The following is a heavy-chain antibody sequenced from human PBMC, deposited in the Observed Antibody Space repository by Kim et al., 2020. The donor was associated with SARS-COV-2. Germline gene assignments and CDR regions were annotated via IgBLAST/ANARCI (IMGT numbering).Heavy chain of an antibody. V-gene: IGHV3-48*02. CDR1: GFTFSSYS. Sequence: GGSLRLSCAASGFTFSSYSMNWVRQAPGKGLEWVSYISSSSSTIYYADSVKGRFTISRDNAKNSLYLQMNSLRDEDTAAYYCVRDLVVRGVIITWNYYYGMDVWGQGTTVTVSS. CDR3: VRDLVVRGVIITWNYYYGMDV. CDR2: ISSSSSTI. D-gene: IGHD3-10*01. J-gene: IGHJ6*02.